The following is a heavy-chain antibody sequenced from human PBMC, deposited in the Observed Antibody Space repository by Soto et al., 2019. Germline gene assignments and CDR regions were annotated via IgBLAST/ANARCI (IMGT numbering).Heavy chain of an antibody. CDR2: IWYDGSNK. V-gene: IGHV3-33*01. Sequence: QVQLVESGGGVVQPGRSLRLSCAASGFTFSSYGMHWVRQAPGKGLEWVAVIWYDGSNKYYADSVKGRFTISRDNSKNTLYLQMNSLRAEDTAVYYCARGISYQYGMDVWGQGTTVTVSS. CDR3: ARGISYQYGMDV. CDR1: GFTFSSYG. J-gene: IGHJ6*02. D-gene: IGHD1-20*01.